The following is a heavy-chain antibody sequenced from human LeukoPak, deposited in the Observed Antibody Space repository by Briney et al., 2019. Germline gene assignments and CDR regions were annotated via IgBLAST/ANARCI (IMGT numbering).Heavy chain of an antibody. CDR1: RFTFSSYA. Sequence: PGGSLRLSCAASRFTFSSYAMSWVRQAPGKGLERVSTISGSTGSTYYADSVKGRFTISRDNSKNTLYLQMSSLRAEDTAVYYCAKGGIVALTLFDYWGQGTLVTVSS. CDR2: ISGSTGST. J-gene: IGHJ4*02. CDR3: AKGGIVALTLFDY. D-gene: IGHD5-12*01. V-gene: IGHV3-23*01.